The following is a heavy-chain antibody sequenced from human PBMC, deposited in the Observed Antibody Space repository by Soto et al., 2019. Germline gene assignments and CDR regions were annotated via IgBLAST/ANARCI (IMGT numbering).Heavy chain of an antibody. CDR3: AKDTVGTEDIVVVVAAFFYY. CDR2: ISGSGGST. J-gene: IGHJ4*02. Sequence: GGSLRLSCAASGFTFSSYAMSWVRQAPGKGLEWVSAISGSGGSTYYADSVKGRFTISRDNSKNTLYLQMNSLRAEDTAVYYCAKDTVGTEDIVVVVAAFFYYWGQGTLVTVSS. V-gene: IGHV3-23*01. CDR1: GFTFSSYA. D-gene: IGHD2-15*01.